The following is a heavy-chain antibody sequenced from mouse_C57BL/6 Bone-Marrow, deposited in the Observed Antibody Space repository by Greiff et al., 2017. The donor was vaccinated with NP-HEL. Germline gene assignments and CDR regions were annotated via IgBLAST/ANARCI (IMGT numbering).Heavy chain of an antibody. V-gene: IGHV1-85*01. Sequence: QVQLQQSGPGLVEPGASVKLSCKASGFTFTSYDINWVKQRPGQGLGWMGWIYPRDGSTKYNEKFKGKATFTVDTSSSTAYMELHSLTSEDSAVYFCAREEDYGSSYVWGQGTLVTVSA. CDR2: IYPRDGST. CDR3: AREEDYGSSYV. D-gene: IGHD1-1*01. CDR1: GFTFTSYD. J-gene: IGHJ3*01.